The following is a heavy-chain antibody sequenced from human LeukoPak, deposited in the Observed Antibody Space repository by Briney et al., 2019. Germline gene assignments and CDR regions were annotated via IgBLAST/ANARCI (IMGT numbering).Heavy chain of an antibody. Sequence: ASVKVSCKASGYTFTSYYMHWVRQAPGQGLEWMGIIIPSGGSTSYAQKFQGRVTMTRDTSTSTVYMELSSLRSEDTAVYYCARVRIYGSGSYDYYGMVVWGQGTTVTVSS. V-gene: IGHV1-46*01. J-gene: IGHJ6*02. CDR2: IIPSGGST. CDR1: GYTFTSYY. D-gene: IGHD3-10*01. CDR3: ARVRIYGSGSYDYYGMVV.